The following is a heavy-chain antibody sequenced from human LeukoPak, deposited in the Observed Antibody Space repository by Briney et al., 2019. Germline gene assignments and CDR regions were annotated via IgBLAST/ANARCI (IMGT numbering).Heavy chain of an antibody. J-gene: IGHJ4*02. V-gene: IGHV3-21*06. D-gene: IGHD6-13*01. CDR3: ARTSSSWYYYVDY. Sequence: PGGSLRLSCAASGFTFSSYSMNWVRQAPGKGLEWVSSISSTSFYIYYADSVKGRFTISRDNAKNSLYLQMNSLRAEDTAVYYCARTSSSWYYYVDYWGQGTLVTVSS. CDR1: GFTFSSYS. CDR2: ISSTSFYI.